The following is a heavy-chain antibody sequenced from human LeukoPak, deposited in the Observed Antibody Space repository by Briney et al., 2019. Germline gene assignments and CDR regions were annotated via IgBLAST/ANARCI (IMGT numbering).Heavy chain of an antibody. J-gene: IGHJ6*03. Sequence: GGSLRLSCAASGFTFSSYEMNWVRQAPGKGLEWVSYISSSGSTIYYADSVKGRFTISRDNAKNSLYLQMNSLRAEDTAVYYCARDRATTVIVYYYYYMDVWGKGTTVTISS. D-gene: IGHD4-11*01. CDR1: GFTFSSYE. V-gene: IGHV3-48*03. CDR2: ISSSGSTI. CDR3: ARDRATTVIVYYYYYMDV.